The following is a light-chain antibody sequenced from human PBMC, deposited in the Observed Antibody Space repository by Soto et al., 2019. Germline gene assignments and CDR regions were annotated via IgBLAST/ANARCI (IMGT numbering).Light chain of an antibody. CDR1: QSVSSK. CDR3: QHYNNWPGT. J-gene: IGKJ1*01. Sequence: EIVLTQSPGPLSVSPGERATLSCRASQSVSSKLAWYQQKPGQAPRLLFYGASTGATGIPARFSGSGSETEFTLYISSLQSEDFEVYYCQHYNNWPGTFGQGTKVEIK. CDR2: GAS. V-gene: IGKV3-15*01.